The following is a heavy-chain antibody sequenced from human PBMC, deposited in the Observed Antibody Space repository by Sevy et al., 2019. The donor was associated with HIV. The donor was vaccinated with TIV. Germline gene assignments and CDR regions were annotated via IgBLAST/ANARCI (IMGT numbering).Heavy chain of an antibody. CDR3: ARGGSGSYYFDY. J-gene: IGHJ4*02. D-gene: IGHD3-10*01. CDR1: GFTFSDHY. V-gene: IGHV3-72*01. CDR2: TRNKANSYTT. Sequence: GGSLRLSCAASGFTFSDHYMDWVRQAPGKGLEWVGRTRNKANSYTTEYAASVKGRFTISRDDSKNSLYLQMNSLKTEDTAVYYCARGGSGSYYFDYWGQRTLVTVSS.